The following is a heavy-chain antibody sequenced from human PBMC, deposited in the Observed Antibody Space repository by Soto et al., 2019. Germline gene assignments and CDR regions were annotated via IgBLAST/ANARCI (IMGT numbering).Heavy chain of an antibody. D-gene: IGHD1-26*01. CDR3: ARIPRYSFPTSDPLDN. CDR2: IIPIFGTT. V-gene: IGHV1-69*13. J-gene: IGHJ1*01. Sequence: ASVKVSCKASGGTFNTYTFSWVRQAPGQGLEWMGSIIPIFGTTHYAQSFQGRLSITADQSSTTTYMELRSLTSHDTALYYCARIPRYSFPTSDPLDNWGQGTLVTVSS. CDR1: GGTFNTYT.